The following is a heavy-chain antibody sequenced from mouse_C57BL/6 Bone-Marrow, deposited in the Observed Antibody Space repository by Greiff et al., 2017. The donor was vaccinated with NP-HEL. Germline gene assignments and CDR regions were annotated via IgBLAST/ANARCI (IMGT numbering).Heavy chain of an antibody. J-gene: IGHJ1*03. CDR1: GFTFSSYA. CDR3: TRGGYGSSSWYFDV. V-gene: IGHV5-9-1*02. CDR2: ISSGGDYI. D-gene: IGHD1-1*01. Sequence: EVNVVESGEGLVKPGGSLKLSCAASGFTFSSYAMSWVRQTPEKRLEWVAYISSGGDYIYYVDTVKGRFTISRDNARNTLYLQMSSLKSEDTAMYYCTRGGYGSSSWYFDVWGTGTTVTVSS.